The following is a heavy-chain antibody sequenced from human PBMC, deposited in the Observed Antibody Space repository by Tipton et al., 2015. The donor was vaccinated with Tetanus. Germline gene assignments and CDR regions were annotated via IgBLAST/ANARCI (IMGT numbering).Heavy chain of an antibody. Sequence: TLSLTCAVSGGSISSGGYSWTWIRQPPGKGLQWIGEISHSGSSSYSPSLKSRVTISVDTSKNQFSLRLRSVAAADTAVYYCARGGRDAYNNPLGAFDVWGRGTTVTVSS. D-gene: IGHD5-24*01. V-gene: IGHV4-30-2*01. CDR2: ISHSGSS. J-gene: IGHJ3*01. CDR1: GGSISSGGYS. CDR3: ARGGRDAYNNPLGAFDV.